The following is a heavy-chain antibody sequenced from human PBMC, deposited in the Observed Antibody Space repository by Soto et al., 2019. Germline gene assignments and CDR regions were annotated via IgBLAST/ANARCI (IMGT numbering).Heavy chain of an antibody. CDR1: GGSFSGYY. CDR3: ARGHDAATLAAAGDFDY. CDR2: INHSGST. J-gene: IGHJ4*02. D-gene: IGHD6-13*01. Sequence: QVQLQQWGAGLLKPSETLSLTCAAYGGSFSGYYWSWIRQPPGKGLEWSGEINHSGSTNYNPSLTSRVNISVDTSKNQFSLKLSSVTAADTAVYYGARGHDAATLAAAGDFDYWGQGTLVTVSS. V-gene: IGHV4-34*01.